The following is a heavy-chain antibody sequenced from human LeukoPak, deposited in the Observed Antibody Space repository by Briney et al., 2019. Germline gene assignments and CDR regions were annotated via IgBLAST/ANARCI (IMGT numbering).Heavy chain of an antibody. D-gene: IGHD3-9*01. V-gene: IGHV3-7*01. CDR3: ARVEDYDILTGFDY. CDR2: IKRDGGEK. Sequence: GGSLRLSCAAYEFTFRMYWMSWVRQAPGKGLEWVANIKRDGGEKYYVDSVKGRFAISRDNAKNSLYLQMNSLRAEDTAVYYCARVEDYDILTGFDYWGQGTLVTVSS. J-gene: IGHJ4*02. CDR1: EFTFRMYW.